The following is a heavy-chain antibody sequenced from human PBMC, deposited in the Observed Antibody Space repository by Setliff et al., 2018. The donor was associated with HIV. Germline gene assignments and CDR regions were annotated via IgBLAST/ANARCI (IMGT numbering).Heavy chain of an antibody. Sequence: PSETLSLTCTVSGGSISSYYWSWIRQPPGKGLEWIGYIYYSGSTNYNPSLKSRVTMSVDTSKNQFSLKLSSVTAADTAVYYCARDLGDYRGWDAFDIWGQGTMVTVSS. CDR3: ARDLGDYRGWDAFDI. V-gene: IGHV4-59*01. J-gene: IGHJ3*02. CDR1: GGSISSYY. D-gene: IGHD4-17*01. CDR2: IYYSGST.